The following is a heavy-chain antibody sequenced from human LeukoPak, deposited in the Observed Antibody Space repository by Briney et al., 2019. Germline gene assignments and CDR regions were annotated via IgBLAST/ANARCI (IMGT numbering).Heavy chain of an antibody. Sequence: GSLRLSCAASGFTFSDYAMSWVRQAPGKGLEWVSTISGGGSGTYYADSVKGRFTISRDNSKNTLYLQMNSLRAEDTAVYYCAKEGGYCSSTSCYPFDYWGQGTLVTVSS. CDR1: GFTFSDYA. D-gene: IGHD2-2*01. CDR2: ISGGGSGT. CDR3: AKEGGYCSSTSCYPFDY. V-gene: IGHV3-23*01. J-gene: IGHJ4*02.